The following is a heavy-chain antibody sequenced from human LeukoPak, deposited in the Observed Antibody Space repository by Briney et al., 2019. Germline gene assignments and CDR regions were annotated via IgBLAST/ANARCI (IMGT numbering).Heavy chain of an antibody. V-gene: IGHV4-4*09. CDR1: GGSISTYY. Sequence: SETLSLTCTVSGGSISTYYWSWIRQSPVKGLEWIGYIFPSGSAFYNPSLESRVTISLDTSENQFSLTLSSVTAADTAVYYCARLTYYFYYMDVWGKGTTVTVSS. CDR2: IFPSGSA. CDR3: ARLTYYFYYMDV. J-gene: IGHJ6*03.